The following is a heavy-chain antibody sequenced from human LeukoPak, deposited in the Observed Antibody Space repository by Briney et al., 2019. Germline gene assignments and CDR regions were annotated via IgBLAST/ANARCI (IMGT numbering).Heavy chain of an antibody. D-gene: IGHD5-18*01. Sequence: ASVKVSCKASGYTFTGYYMHWVRQAPGQGLEWMGWINPNSGGTNYALKFQGRVTMTRDTSISTAYVELSRLRSDDTAVYYCARGTGEGYTYGRYYFDYWGQGTLVTVSS. CDR1: GYTFTGYY. CDR3: ARGTGEGYTYGRYYFDY. V-gene: IGHV1-2*02. J-gene: IGHJ4*02. CDR2: INPNSGGT.